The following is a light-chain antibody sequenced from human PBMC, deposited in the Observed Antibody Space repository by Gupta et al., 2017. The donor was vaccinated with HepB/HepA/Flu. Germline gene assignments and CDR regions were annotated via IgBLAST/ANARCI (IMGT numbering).Light chain of an antibody. CDR1: TSNIGSSY. V-gene: IGLV1-51*01. CDR2: DNS. CDR3: GTWDYSLSAGV. J-gene: IGLJ3*02. Sequence: QSGLTQPPSVSATPGQKVTISCSGSTSNIGSSYVSWYQQVPGTAPNLIIYDNSQRPSGSPDRFSGSKSGTSATLDITGLQTADEADYYCGTWDYSLSAGVFGGGTTLTVL.